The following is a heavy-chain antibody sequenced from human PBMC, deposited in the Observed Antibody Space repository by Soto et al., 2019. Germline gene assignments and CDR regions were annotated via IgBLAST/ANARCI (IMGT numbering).Heavy chain of an antibody. J-gene: IGHJ6*04. CDR1: GGTFSSYA. D-gene: IGHD3-10*01. CDR2: IIPIFGTA. V-gene: IGHV1-69*06. CDR3: ARDRRSEYGSGSYFVPRMDV. Sequence: SVKVSCKASGGTFSSYAISWVRQAPGQGLEWMGGIIPIFGTANYAQKFQGRVTITADKSTSTAYMELSSLRSEDTAVYYCARDRRSEYGSGSYFVPRMDVWGKGTRVTSPQ.